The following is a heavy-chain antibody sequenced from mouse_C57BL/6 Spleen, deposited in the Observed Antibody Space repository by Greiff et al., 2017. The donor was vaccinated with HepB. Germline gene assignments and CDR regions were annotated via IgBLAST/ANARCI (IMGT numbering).Heavy chain of an antibody. J-gene: IGHJ4*01. Sequence: QVQLKQPGAELVKPGASVKMSCTASGYTFTSYWMHWVKQRPGQGLEWIGYINPSSGYTKYNQKFKDKATLTADKSSSTAYMQLSSLTYEDSAVYYCAEDAMDYWGQGTSVTVSS. CDR3: AEDAMDY. CDR1: GYTFTSYW. CDR2: INPSSGYT. V-gene: IGHV1-7*01.